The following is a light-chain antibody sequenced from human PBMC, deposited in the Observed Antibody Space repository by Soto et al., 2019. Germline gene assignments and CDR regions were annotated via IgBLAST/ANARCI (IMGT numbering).Light chain of an antibody. J-gene: IGKJ2*01. Sequence: EIVLTQSPATLSLSPGERATLSCRASQSVSSYLAWYQQKPGQATRLLIYDASNRATGLPARFSGSGSGTAFTLTISSLEPEDFAVYYCQQRSNWPPYTFGQGTKLEIK. CDR3: QQRSNWPPYT. CDR1: QSVSSY. V-gene: IGKV3-11*01. CDR2: DAS.